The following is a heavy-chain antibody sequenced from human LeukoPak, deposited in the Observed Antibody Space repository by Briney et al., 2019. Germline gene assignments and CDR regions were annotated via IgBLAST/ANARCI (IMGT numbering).Heavy chain of an antibody. CDR1: GYTFTGYY. J-gene: IGHJ4*02. D-gene: IGHD3-22*01. CDR2: INPNSGGT. CDR3: ARSGLYYYDSSGYSNDY. V-gene: IGHV1-2*02. Sequence: ASVKVSCKASGYTFTGYYMHWVRQAPGPGLEWMGWINPNSGGTNYAQKFQGRVTMTRDTSISTAYMELSRLRSDDTAVYYCARSGLYYYDSSGYSNDYWGQGTLVTVSS.